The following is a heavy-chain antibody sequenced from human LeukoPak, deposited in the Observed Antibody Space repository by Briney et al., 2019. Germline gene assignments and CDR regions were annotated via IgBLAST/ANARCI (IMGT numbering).Heavy chain of an antibody. Sequence: ASVKVSCKASGYTFTGYYMHWVRQAPGQGLELMGWINPKSGGTNYAQKFQGRVTMTRDTSISTAYMELSRLRSDDTAVYYCARVFRWGSPGAFDIWGQGTMVTVSS. CDR2: INPKSGGT. CDR3: ARVFRWGSPGAFDI. V-gene: IGHV1-2*02. J-gene: IGHJ3*02. CDR1: GYTFTGYY. D-gene: IGHD3-16*01.